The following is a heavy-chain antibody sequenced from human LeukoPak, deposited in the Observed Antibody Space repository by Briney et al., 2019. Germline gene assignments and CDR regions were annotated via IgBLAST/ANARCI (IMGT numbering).Heavy chain of an antibody. J-gene: IGHJ4*02. CDR3: ASITGGYIDY. D-gene: IGHD2-8*02. V-gene: IGHV4-34*01. CDR2: INHSGST. CDR1: GGSFSGYY. Sequence: SETLSLTCAVYGGSFSGYYWSWIRQPPGKGLEWIGEINHSGSTNYNPSLKSRVTISVDTSKNQFSLKLSSVTAADTAVYYCASITGGYIDYWGRGTLVTVSS.